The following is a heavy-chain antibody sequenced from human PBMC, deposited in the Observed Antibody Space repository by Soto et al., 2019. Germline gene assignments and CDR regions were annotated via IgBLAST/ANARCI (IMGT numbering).Heavy chain of an antibody. J-gene: IGHJ4*02. CDR3: ARGGVSTRTFDY. CDR1: GYNFAVYW. D-gene: IGHD3-3*01. Sequence: GEPLKISCKGSGYNFAVYWIAWVRQMPGKGLELMGIIYPSDSDTRYRPSFQGQVTISADKSISSAYLQWSSLRASDTAMYYCARGGVSTRTFDYWGQGTPVTVSS. V-gene: IGHV5-51*01. CDR2: IYPSDSDT.